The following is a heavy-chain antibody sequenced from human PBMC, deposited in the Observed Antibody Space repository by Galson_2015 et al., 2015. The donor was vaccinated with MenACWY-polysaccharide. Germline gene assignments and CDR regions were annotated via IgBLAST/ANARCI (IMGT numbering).Heavy chain of an antibody. V-gene: IGHV3-23*01. CDR2: SGSGGGL. D-gene: IGHD6-13*01. J-gene: IGHJ4*02. Sequence: SLRLSCAASGFSFSAYGKSWVRQAPGRGLEWVSGSGSGGGLYYADSVKGRFTVSRDNSKNTLYLQMNNLRAEDTAVYYCAKVGPRSSWTMGLDYWGQGTLITVSS. CDR3: AKVGPRSSWTMGLDY. CDR1: GFSFSAYG.